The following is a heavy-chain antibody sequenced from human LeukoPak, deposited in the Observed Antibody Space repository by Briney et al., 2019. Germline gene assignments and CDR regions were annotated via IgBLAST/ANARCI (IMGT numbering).Heavy chain of an antibody. CDR3: AKHGYGYYFDS. V-gene: IGHV5-51*01. Sequence: GESLKISCKGSGYSFPNYWIGWVRQMPGKGLEWMGIIYPGDSDTRYSPSFQGQVTVSADKSISTAYLQWNSLKASDTAMYYCAKHGYGYYFDSWGQGTLVTVSS. D-gene: IGHD5-12*01. CDR1: GYSFPNYW. J-gene: IGHJ4*02. CDR2: IYPGDSDT.